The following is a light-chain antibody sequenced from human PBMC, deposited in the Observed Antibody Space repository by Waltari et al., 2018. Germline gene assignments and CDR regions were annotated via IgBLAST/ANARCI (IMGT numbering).Light chain of an antibody. CDR1: IRDDGGCKY. V-gene: IGLV2-11*01. CDR3: CSHAGSYVI. CDR2: DVS. J-gene: IGLJ2*01. Sequence: QSALTQPRPVSGSSGQSLTISCTGTIRDDGGCKYVSWYQQHPGKAPQLMIYDVSERPSGVPDRFSGSKSGNTASLTISGLQAEDEADYYCCSHAGSYVIFGGGTKLTVL.